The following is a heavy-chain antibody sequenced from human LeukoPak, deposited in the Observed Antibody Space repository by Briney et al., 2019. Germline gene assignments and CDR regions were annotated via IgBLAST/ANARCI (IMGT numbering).Heavy chain of an antibody. CDR1: GFTFSSYT. D-gene: IGHD2-2*01. CDR2: IISSGSYI. CDR3: ARDFGGYCSSSNCYLGWLDY. J-gene: IGHJ4*02. V-gene: IGHV3-21*03. Sequence: GGSLRLSCAASGFTFSSYTMNWVRQAPGKGLEWVSSIISSGSYIYYADSVKGRFTISRDNAKNSLYLQMNSLRAEDTAVYYCARDFGGYCSSSNCYLGWLDYWGQGTLVTVSS.